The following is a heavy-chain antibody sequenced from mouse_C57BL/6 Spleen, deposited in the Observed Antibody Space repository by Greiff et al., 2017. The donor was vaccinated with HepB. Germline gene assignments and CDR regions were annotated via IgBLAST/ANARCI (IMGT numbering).Heavy chain of an antibody. J-gene: IGHJ1*03. CDR2: IYPRDGST. Sequence: VQLQQSDAELVKPGASVKISCKVSGYTFTDHTIHWMKQRPEQGLEWIGYIYPRDGSTKYNEKFKGKATLTADKSSSTAYMQLNSLTSEDSAVYFCATHYYGSSYGGYFDVWGTGTTVTVSS. D-gene: IGHD1-1*01. V-gene: IGHV1-78*01. CDR1: GYTFTDHT. CDR3: ATHYYGSSYGGYFDV.